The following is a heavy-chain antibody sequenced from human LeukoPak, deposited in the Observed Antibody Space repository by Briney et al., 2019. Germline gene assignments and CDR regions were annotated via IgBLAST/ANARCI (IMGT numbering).Heavy chain of an antibody. Sequence: GASVKVSCKASGYTFTSYDINWVRQATGQGLGWMGWMNPNSGNTGYAQKFQGRVTMTRNTSISTAYMELSSLRSEDTAVYYCAREPPYTGHCDITTCDVSRFDLWGQGTLVTVSS. CDR3: AREPPYTGHCDITTCDVSRFDL. CDR2: MNPNSGNT. D-gene: IGHD2-2*01. CDR1: GYTFTSYD. J-gene: IGHJ4*02. V-gene: IGHV1-8*01.